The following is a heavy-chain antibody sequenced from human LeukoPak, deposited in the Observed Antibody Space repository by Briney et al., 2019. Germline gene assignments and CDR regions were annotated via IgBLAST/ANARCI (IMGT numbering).Heavy chain of an antibody. Sequence: PAETLSLTCSVSVGSITSYYWSWIRQPPGKGLEWIGYICYTGSTRCTNYNPPLKGRVTISEDTSENQFSLSLSSVTAADTAVYFCARKHSSGWLFDYWGEGALVTVSP. CDR3: ARKHSSGWLFDY. V-gene: IGHV4-59*01. CDR1: VGSITSYY. J-gene: IGHJ4*02. D-gene: IGHD6-19*01. CDR2: ICYTGSTRCT.